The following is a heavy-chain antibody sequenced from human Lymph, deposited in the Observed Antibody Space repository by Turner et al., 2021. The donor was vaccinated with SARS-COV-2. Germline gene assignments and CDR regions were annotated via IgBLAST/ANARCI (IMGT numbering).Heavy chain of an antibody. CDR3: ARGLGFSSVGDDY. Sequence: QVQLLESGGGVVQPGRSLRLSCAASGFTFSSYGMHWVRQDRGKGVEWVAVRWYNGTNRYYADSVKGRFTNSRDNSKNTLYLKMNSVRAEDTAVYYCARGLGFSSVGDDYWGQGTLVTVSS. CDR1: GFTFSSYG. V-gene: IGHV3-33*01. J-gene: IGHJ4*02. CDR2: RWYNGTNR. D-gene: IGHD2-2*01.